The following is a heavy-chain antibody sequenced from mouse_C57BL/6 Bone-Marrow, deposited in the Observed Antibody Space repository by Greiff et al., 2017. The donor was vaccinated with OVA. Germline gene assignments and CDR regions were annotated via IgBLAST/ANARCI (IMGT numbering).Heavy chain of an antibody. CDR3: ARSKFITTVAPAMDY. D-gene: IGHD1-1*01. Sequence: QVQLQQPGAELVKPGASVKLSCKASGYTFTSYWMHWVKQRPGRGLEWIGRIDPNSGGTKYNEKFKSKATLTVDKPSSTAYMQLSSLTSEDSAVYDCARSKFITTVAPAMDYWGQGTSVTVSS. J-gene: IGHJ4*01. CDR2: IDPNSGGT. CDR1: GYTFTSYW. V-gene: IGHV1-72*01.